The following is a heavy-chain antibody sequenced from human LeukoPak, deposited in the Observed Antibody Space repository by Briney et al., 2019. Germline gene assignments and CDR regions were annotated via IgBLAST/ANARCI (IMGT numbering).Heavy chain of an antibody. V-gene: IGHV3-49*04. CDR3: SRNGLVDFDY. Sequence: GGSLRLSCTTSGFAFDDFAMSWVLQPAGKGLEWAGFIRRRAYGGAAEYAASVKGRFIISRDDSKGIAYLQMNSLKTEDTAVYYCSRNGLVDFDYWGQGSRVIVSP. CDR1: GFAFDDFA. CDR2: IRRRAYGGAA. J-gene: IGHJ4*02.